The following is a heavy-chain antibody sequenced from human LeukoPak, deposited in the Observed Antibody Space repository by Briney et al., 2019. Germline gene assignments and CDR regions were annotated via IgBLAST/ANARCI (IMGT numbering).Heavy chain of an antibody. J-gene: IGHJ6*02. V-gene: IGHV1-69*01. D-gene: IGHD4-17*01. CDR1: GGTFSSYA. CDR2: IIPIFGTA. Sequence: ASVKVFCKASGGTFSSYAISWVRQAPGQGLEWMGGIIPIFGTANYAQKFQGRVTITADESTSTAYMELSSLRSEDTAVYYCARVLYGDYRGLYYYGMDVWGQGTTVTVSS. CDR3: ARVLYGDYRGLYYYGMDV.